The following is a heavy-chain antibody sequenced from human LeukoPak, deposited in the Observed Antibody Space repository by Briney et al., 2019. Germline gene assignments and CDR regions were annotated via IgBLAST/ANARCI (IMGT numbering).Heavy chain of an antibody. J-gene: IGHJ5*02. CDR3: ARDRGRTTVDPYNWFDP. D-gene: IGHD4-23*01. V-gene: IGHV4-59*01. Sequence: PSETLSLTCTVSGGSISSYYWSWIRQPPGKGLEWIGYIYYSGSTNYNPSLKSRVTISVDTSKNQLSLKLSSVTAADTAVYYCARDRGRTTVDPYNWFDPWGQGTLVTVSS. CDR2: IYYSGST. CDR1: GGSISSYY.